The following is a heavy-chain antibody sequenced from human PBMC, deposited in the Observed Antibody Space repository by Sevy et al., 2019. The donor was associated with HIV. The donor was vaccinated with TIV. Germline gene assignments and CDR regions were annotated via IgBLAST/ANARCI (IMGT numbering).Heavy chain of an antibody. J-gene: IGHJ4*02. CDR2: MKEDGSER. V-gene: IGHV3-7*01. CDR3: VREGVGGYSYSLDC. D-gene: IGHD5-18*01. Sequence: GSLRLSCAASGFTFSSYWMSWVRQAPGKGLEWVATMKEDGSERNYVDSVKGRFTISRDNAKNSLYLQMNSLRAEETAVYYCVREGVGGYSYSLDCWGQGTLVTVSS. CDR1: GFTFSSYW.